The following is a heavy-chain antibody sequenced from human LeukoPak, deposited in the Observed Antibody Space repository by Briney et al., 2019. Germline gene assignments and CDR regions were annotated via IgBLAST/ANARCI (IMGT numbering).Heavy chain of an antibody. Sequence: GGSLSLSCAGSGFSVGDNYMTWVRQAPGKGPEWVSVTYSGGTTYYADSVEGRFTISRDSAKNTLYLQMNSLRTEDTAVYYCAKEGGLGYCSTTSCAFAHWGRGTLVTVSS. CDR2: TYSGGTT. D-gene: IGHD2-2*01. J-gene: IGHJ4*02. CDR3: AKEGGLGYCSTTSCAFAH. CDR1: GFSVGDNY. V-gene: IGHV3-53*01.